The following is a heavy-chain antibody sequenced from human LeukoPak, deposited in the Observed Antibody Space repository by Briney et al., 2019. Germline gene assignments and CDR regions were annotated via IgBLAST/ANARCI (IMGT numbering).Heavy chain of an antibody. CDR2: IIPIFGTA. Sequence: ASVKVSCKASGGTFSSYAISWVRQAPGQGLEWMGRIIPIFGTANYAQKFQGRVTINADKSTSTAYMELSSLRSEDTAVYYCARDGGEYCSSTSCDPGYWGQGTLVTVSS. J-gene: IGHJ4*02. D-gene: IGHD2-2*01. CDR3: ARDGGEYCSSTSCDPGY. CDR1: GGTFSSYA. V-gene: IGHV1-69*06.